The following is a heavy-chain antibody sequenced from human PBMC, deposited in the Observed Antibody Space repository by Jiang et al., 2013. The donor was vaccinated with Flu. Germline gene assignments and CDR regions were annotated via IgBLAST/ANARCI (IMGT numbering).Heavy chain of an antibody. CDR1: GNTFSDNS. V-gene: IGHV1-18*01. Sequence: GAEVKKPGASVRLSCETSGNTFSDNSISFLRQAPGQGLEWLGSIITYNGDTRYAEHVRSRAILTKDTSASVAYLELTSLRSDDTAVYYCARLNGSDFGTHFDHWGQGTLVTVSS. CDR2: IITYNGDT. J-gene: IGHJ4*02. CDR3: ARLNGSDFGTHFDH. D-gene: IGHD3-10*01.